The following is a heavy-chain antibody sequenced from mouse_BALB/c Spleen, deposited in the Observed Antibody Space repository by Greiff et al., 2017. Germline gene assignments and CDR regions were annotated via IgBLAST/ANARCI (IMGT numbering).Heavy chain of an antibody. D-gene: IGHD1-2*01. Sequence: VQLKESGPELVKPGASVKMSCKASGYTFTSYVMHWVKQKPGQGLEWIGYINPYNDGTKYNEKFKGKATLTSDKSSSTAYMELSSLTSEDSAVYYCAREGRTTATDYWGQGTTLTVSS. CDR1: GYTFTSYV. CDR3: AREGRTTATDY. CDR2: INPYNDGT. V-gene: IGHV1-14*01. J-gene: IGHJ2*01.